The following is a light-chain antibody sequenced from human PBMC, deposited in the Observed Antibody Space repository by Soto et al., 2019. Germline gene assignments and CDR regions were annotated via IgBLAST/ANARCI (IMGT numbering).Light chain of an antibody. CDR2: DAS. V-gene: IGKV3-11*01. CDR1: QSVGIN. CDR3: QQRSSWPQIT. J-gene: IGKJ4*01. Sequence: EIVLTQSPATLSLSPGERATLSCRASQSVGINLAWYQHKPGQAPRLLIYDASNRATGIPARFSGSGSGTAFTLTISSREPEVFAVYYCQQRSSWPQITFGGGTKVEI.